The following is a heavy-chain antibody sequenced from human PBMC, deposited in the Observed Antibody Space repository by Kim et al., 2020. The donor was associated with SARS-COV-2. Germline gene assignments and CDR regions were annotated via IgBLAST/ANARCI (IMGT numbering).Heavy chain of an antibody. CDR1: GFTFSSYW. CDR2: IKKDGSEK. Sequence: GGSLRLSCAASGFTFSSYWMSWVRQAPGKGLEWVANIKKDGSEKYYVDSVKGRFTISRDNAKNSLYLQMNSLRAEDTAVYYCAREVGLPYYYYGMDVWGQGTTVTVSS. J-gene: IGHJ6*02. D-gene: IGHD2-15*01. CDR3: AREVGLPYYYYGMDV. V-gene: IGHV3-7*03.